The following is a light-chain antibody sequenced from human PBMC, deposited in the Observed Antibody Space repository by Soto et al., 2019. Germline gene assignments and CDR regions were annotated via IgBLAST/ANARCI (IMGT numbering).Light chain of an antibody. J-gene: IGLJ2*01. V-gene: IGLV1-51*01. CDR1: SSNIGNNY. Sequence: QSVLPQPPSVSAAPGQKVTISCSGSSSNIGNNYVFWYQQLPGTAPKLLIYDNNKRPSGIPDRFSGSKSGTSATLGITGLQTGDEADYYCGAWDGSLGAVVFGGGTKLTVL. CDR2: DNN. CDR3: GAWDGSLGAVV.